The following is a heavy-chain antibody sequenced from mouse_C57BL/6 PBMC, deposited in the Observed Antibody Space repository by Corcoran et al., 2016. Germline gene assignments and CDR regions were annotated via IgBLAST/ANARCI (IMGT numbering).Heavy chain of an antibody. V-gene: IGHV9-3*01. D-gene: IGHD1-1*01. CDR1: GYTFTTYG. J-gene: IGHJ2*01. Sequence: QIQLVQSGPELKKPGETVKISCKASGYTFTTYGMSWVKQAPGKGLKWMGWINTYSGVPTYADDFKGRFAFSLETSASTAYLQINNLKNEDTATYFCARDYYGSFDYWGQGTTLTVSS. CDR3: ARDYYGSFDY. CDR2: INTYSGVP.